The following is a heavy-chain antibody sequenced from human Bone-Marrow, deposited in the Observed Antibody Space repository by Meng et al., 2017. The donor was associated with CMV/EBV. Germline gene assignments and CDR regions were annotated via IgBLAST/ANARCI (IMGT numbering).Heavy chain of an antibody. D-gene: IGHD2-2*01. V-gene: IGHV3-21*01. CDR1: GFAFSNYN. CDR2: ISSSSSYI. J-gene: IGHJ6*02. CDR3: ARRVVPAADDYYGMDI. Sequence: LSLTCAASGFAFSNYNMNWVRQAPGKGLEWVSSISSSSSYIYYADSVKGRFTISRDNAKNSLYLQMNSLRAEDTAVYFCARRVVPAADDYYGMDIWGQGTTVTVSS.